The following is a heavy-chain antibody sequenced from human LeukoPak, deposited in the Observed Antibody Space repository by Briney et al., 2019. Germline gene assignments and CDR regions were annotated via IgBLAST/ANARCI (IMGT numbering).Heavy chain of an antibody. Sequence: ASVKVSCKASGYTFTSYDINWVRQATGQGLEWMGWMNPNSGNTGYAQKFQGRVTITRNTSISTAYMELSSLRSEDTAVCYCARAPPILRCSSTSCYRYYFDYWGQGTLVTVSS. D-gene: IGHD2-2*02. V-gene: IGHV1-8*03. CDR1: GYTFTSYD. J-gene: IGHJ4*02. CDR2: MNPNSGNT. CDR3: ARAPPILRCSSTSCYRYYFDY.